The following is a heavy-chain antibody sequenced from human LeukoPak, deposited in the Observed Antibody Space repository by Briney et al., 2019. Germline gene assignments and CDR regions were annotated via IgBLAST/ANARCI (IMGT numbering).Heavy chain of an antibody. CDR1: GGSISGYY. Sequence: SETLSLTCTVSGGSISGYYWSWIRQPPGKGLEWIGYIYYSGSTNYNPSLKSRVTISVDTSKNQFSLKLSSVTAADTAVYYCARHSPATAIGPLDYWGQGTLVTVSS. J-gene: IGHJ4*02. V-gene: IGHV4-59*08. CDR3: ARHSPATAIGPLDY. CDR2: IYYSGST. D-gene: IGHD2-2*02.